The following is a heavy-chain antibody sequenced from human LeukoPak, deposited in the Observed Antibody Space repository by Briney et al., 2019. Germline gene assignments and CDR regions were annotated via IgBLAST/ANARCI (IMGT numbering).Heavy chain of an antibody. D-gene: IGHD1-1*01. CDR2: IKYDGNEE. V-gene: IGHV3-7*01. CDR1: GFTFSSYW. J-gene: IGHJ4*02. Sequence: GGSLRLSCAASGFTFSSYWMSWVRQAPGKGLEWVANIKYDGNEEYYVDSVKGRFTISRDNAKNSLYLQLDSLRVEDTAVYYCKSGGAAPGSFDYWGQGTLVTVSP. CDR3: KSGGAAPGSFDY.